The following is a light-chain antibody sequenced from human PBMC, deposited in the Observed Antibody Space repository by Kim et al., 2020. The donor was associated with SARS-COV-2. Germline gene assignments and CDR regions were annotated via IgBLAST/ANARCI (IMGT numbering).Light chain of an antibody. CDR1: NSNLGNNY. V-gene: IGLV1-51*01. CDR3: ETWDSSLSAV. J-gene: IGLJ2*01. CDR2: DNN. Sequence: PEKKVTTSCPGNNSNLGNNYVSWYQKLPGTAPKLLIYDNNKRPSGIPDRFSGSKSDTSATLGITGLQTGDEADYYCETWDSSLSAVFGGGTQLTVL.